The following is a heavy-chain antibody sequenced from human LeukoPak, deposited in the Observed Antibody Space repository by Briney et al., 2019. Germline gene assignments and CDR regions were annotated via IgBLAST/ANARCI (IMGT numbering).Heavy chain of an antibody. J-gene: IGHJ4*02. CDR2: ISCSGGST. V-gene: IGHV3-23*01. D-gene: IGHD2-15*01. Sequence: GGSLRLSCAASGFTFSSYAMSWVRQAPGKGLEWVSAISCSGGSTYYADSVKGRFTTSRENSKNKLYLQMNSLRAEDTAVYYCAKIPGYCRGGSCYSAGIQLFTTDDYWGQGTLVTVSS. CDR3: AKIPGYCRGGSCYSAGIQLFTTDDY. CDR1: GFTFSSYA.